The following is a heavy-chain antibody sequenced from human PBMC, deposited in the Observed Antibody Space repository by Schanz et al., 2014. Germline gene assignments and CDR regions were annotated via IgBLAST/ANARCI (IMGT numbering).Heavy chain of an antibody. J-gene: IGHJ3*02. V-gene: IGHV3-23*01. CDR1: GVTFSNYA. D-gene: IGHD6-19*01. Sequence: EVQLLESGGGLVQPGGSLRLSCAASGVTFSNYAMSWVRQAPGKGLEWVSAISGSGDNTFYADSVRGRFTISRDNSRNTLYLQMNSLIAEDTAVYYCAKCIGWYGRCAFDIWGQGTMVTVSS. CDR2: ISGSGDNT. CDR3: AKCIGWYGRCAFDI.